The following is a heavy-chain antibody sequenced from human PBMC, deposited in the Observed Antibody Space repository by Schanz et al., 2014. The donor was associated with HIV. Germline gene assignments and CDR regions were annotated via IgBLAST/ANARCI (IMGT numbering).Heavy chain of an antibody. CDR1: GFNFRTYG. V-gene: IGHV3-30*19. D-gene: IGHD2-15*01. Sequence: VQLVESGGGVVQPGRSLRLSCAASGFNFRTYGMHWVRQAPGKGLEWVADIRYDGSDKYYADSVKGRFTISRDNSKNTLYLQMNSLRAEDTAVYYCARGGIWEWDQPDFDYWGQGTLVAVSS. CDR3: ARGGIWEWDQPDFDY. CDR2: IRYDGSDK. J-gene: IGHJ4*02.